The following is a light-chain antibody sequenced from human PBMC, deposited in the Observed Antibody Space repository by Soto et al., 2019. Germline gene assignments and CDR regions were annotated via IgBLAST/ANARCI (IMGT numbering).Light chain of an antibody. CDR1: QGISNS. Sequence: DIQMTQSPSSLSASVGDRVTITCRASQGISNSLAWYQQKPGKVPKLLIYGASTLQLGVPSRFSGSGSGTDFTLTISSLQPEDVATYYCQKYNSVPWTFGQGTKVEIK. J-gene: IGKJ1*01. CDR2: GAS. CDR3: QKYNSVPWT. V-gene: IGKV1-27*01.